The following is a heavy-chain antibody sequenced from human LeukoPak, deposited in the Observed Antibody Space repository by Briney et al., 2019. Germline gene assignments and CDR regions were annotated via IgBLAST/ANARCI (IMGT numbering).Heavy chain of an antibody. D-gene: IGHD5-18*01. V-gene: IGHV5-51*01. CDR3: ASVDTAMVGAGGAFDI. J-gene: IGHJ3*02. CDR1: GYSFTSYW. Sequence: NPGASLKISCQGSGYSFTSYWIGWVRQLPGKGLEWMGIIYPGDSDTRYSPSFQGQVTISADKSISTAYLQWSSLKASDTAMYYCASVDTAMVGAGGAFDIWGQGTMVTVSS. CDR2: IYPGDSDT.